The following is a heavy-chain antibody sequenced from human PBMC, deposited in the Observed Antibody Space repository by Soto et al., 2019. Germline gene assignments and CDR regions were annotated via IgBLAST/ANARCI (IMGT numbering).Heavy chain of an antibody. CDR2: INPNSGGT. V-gene: IGHV1-2*02. Sequence: ASVKVSCKAAGYTFTGYYMHWVRRAPGQGLEWMGWINPNSGGTNYAQKFQGRVTMTRDTSINTAYMQLSRLRSDDTAVYDCAGGAAAVGELDYWGQGTLVSPSS. J-gene: IGHJ4*02. CDR1: GYTFTGYY. CDR3: AGGAAAVGELDY. D-gene: IGHD6-13*01.